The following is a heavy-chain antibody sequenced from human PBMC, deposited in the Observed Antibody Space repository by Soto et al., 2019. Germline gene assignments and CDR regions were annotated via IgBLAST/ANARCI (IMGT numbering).Heavy chain of an antibody. CDR2: IYWDDDK. V-gene: IGHV2-5*02. D-gene: IGHD4-17*01. Sequence: SGPTLVNPTETLTLTCTFSGFSLSTSGVGVGWIRQPPGKALEWLALIYWDDDKRYSPSLKSRLTITKDTSKNQVVLTMTNMDPVDTATYYCARWTAYGDYSTLYWYFDLWGRGTLVTVSS. CDR3: ARWTAYGDYSTLYWYFDL. J-gene: IGHJ2*01. CDR1: GFSLSTSGVG.